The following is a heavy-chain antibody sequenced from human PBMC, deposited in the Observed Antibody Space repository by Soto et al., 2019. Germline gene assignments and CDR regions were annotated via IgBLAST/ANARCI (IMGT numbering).Heavy chain of an antibody. CDR3: ARGGAPTGRTGH. CDR1: GFTFSDYY. J-gene: IGHJ4*02. V-gene: IGHV3-11*01. CDR2: ISSTGSST. Sequence: GGSLRLSCDASGFTFSDYYMSWIRQAPGKGLEWVAFISSTGSSTYYAHSVKGRFTISRDNTKQSLYLQLNSLRVEDTAVYYCARGGAPTGRTGHWGQGTLVTVS. D-gene: IGHD1-1*01.